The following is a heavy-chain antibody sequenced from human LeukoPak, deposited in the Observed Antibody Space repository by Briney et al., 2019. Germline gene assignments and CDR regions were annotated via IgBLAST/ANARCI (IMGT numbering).Heavy chain of an antibody. J-gene: IGHJ6*02. D-gene: IGHD3-16*01. CDR2: VIPKVGVT. CDR1: GGIFSTYA. Sequence: SVKVSCKTSGGIFSTYAINWVRQAPGQGLEWMGRVIPKVGVTNYAQKFQGRVTITADKSTSTAYMELSSLSSEDTAVYYCARPFGRGQGNYYYYGMDVWGQGTTVTVSS. CDR3: ARPFGRGQGNYYYYGMDV. V-gene: IGHV1-69*04.